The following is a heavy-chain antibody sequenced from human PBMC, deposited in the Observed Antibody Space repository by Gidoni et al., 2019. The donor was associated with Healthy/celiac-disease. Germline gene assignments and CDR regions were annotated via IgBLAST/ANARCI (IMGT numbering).Heavy chain of an antibody. J-gene: IGHJ6*03. Sequence: QLQLQESGSGLGKPSQTLSLNGAVSGGSISSGGYSWSWIRQPPGQGLEWMGYIYPSGSTSYNPSLKRRVTISVDRSTNQFSLKLRSVPAADTAVYYCARAQYYDFWSGYYGRGYYYYIDVWGKGTTVTVSS. CDR3: ARAQYYDFWSGYYGRGYYYYIDV. CDR2: IYPSGST. D-gene: IGHD3-3*01. V-gene: IGHV4-30-2*01. CDR1: GGSISSGGYS.